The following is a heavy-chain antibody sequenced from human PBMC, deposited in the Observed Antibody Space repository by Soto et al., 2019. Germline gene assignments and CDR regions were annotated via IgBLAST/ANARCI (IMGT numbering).Heavy chain of an antibody. CDR3: AKPPYSSSSYYYYGMDV. Sequence: EVQLLESGGGLVQPGGSLRLSCAASGFTFSSYAMTWVRQAPGKGLEWVPAISGSGGTTYHADSVKGRFTISRDNSKNTLYLQMNSLRAEDAAVYYCAKPPYSSSSYYYYGMDVWGQGTTVTVSS. D-gene: IGHD6-6*01. CDR2: ISGSGGTT. V-gene: IGHV3-23*01. CDR1: GFTFSSYA. J-gene: IGHJ6*02.